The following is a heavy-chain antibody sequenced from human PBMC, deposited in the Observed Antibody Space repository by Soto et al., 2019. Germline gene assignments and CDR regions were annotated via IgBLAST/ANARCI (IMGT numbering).Heavy chain of an antibody. Sequence: GGSLRLSCAASGFTFSSYAMSWVRQAPGKGLEWVSAISGSGGSTYYADSVKGRFTISRDNSKNTLYLQMNSLRAEDTAVYYCAKPPTHDYGDYACFQHWGQGTLVTVS. CDR3: AKPPTHDYGDYACFQH. J-gene: IGHJ1*01. CDR2: ISGSGGST. V-gene: IGHV3-23*01. D-gene: IGHD4-17*01. CDR1: GFTFSSYA.